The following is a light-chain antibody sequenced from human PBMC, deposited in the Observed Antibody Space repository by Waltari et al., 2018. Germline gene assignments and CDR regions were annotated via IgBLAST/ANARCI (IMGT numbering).Light chain of an antibody. CDR2: DAS. J-gene: IGKJ3*01. Sequence: EIVLKQSPATLSLSPGDRATLSCRASQSISSYFAWYQQKPGQAPRLLIYDASTTATGIPARFSGSGSVTDFTLTISSLEPEDFAIYYCQQRSKSFTFGPGTKVDMK. CDR1: QSISSY. CDR3: QQRSKSFT. V-gene: IGKV3-11*01.